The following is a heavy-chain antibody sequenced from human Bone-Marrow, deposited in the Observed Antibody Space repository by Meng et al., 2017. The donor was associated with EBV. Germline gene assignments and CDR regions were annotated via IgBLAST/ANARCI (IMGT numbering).Heavy chain of an antibody. D-gene: IGHD4-17*01. CDR1: GYTFTSTSFA. V-gene: IGHV1-3*01. CDR2: INAGNGNT. Sequence: VQGWSLGAEGKTAGASVKFSCRASGYTFTSTSFAMHWVRQAPGKRLEWMGWINAGNGNTKYSQNFQGRVTITRDTSATTVHMELRSLRSEDTAVYYCARGQHDYAFDYWGQGTLVTVSS. J-gene: IGHJ4*02. CDR3: ARGQHDYAFDY.